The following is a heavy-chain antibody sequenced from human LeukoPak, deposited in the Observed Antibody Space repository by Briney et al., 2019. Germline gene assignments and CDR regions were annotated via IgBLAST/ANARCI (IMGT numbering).Heavy chain of an antibody. J-gene: IGHJ4*02. D-gene: IGHD3-3*01. V-gene: IGHV4-34*01. Sequence: SETLSLTCAVYGGSFSGYYWSWIRQPPGKGLEWIGEINHSGSTNYNPSLKSRVTISVDTSKNQFSLKLSSVTAADTAVYYCARGLRFLESSRSHYFDYWGQGTLVTVSS. CDR3: ARGLRFLESSRSHYFDY. CDR2: INHSGST. CDR1: GGSFSGYY.